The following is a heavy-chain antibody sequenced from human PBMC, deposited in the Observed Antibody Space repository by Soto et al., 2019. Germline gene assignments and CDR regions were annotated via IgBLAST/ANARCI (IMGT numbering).Heavy chain of an antibody. Sequence: SVTLSLTCAVYGVSFSGYYWIWIRQPPGKGLEWIGEINHSGSTNYNPSLKSRVTISVDTSKNQFSLKLSSVTAADTAVYYCARGPLQVATILGSEGADYYYYGMDVWGQGTTVTVSS. J-gene: IGHJ6*02. CDR2: INHSGST. CDR3: ARGPLQVATILGSEGADYYYYGMDV. CDR1: GVSFSGYY. V-gene: IGHV4-34*01. D-gene: IGHD5-12*01.